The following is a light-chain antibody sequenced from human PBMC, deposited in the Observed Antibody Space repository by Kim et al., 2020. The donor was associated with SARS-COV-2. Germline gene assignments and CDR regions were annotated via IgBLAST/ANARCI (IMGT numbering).Light chain of an antibody. CDR3: QSYDSSNWV. CDR1: SGSIASNY. CDR2: EDN. V-gene: IGLV6-57*03. J-gene: IGLJ3*02. Sequence: GKPVTISFTRSSGSIASNYVQWYQQRPGSAPTTVIYEDNQRPSGVPDRFSGSIDSSSNSASLTISGLKTEDEADYYCQSYDSSNWVFGGGTKLTVL.